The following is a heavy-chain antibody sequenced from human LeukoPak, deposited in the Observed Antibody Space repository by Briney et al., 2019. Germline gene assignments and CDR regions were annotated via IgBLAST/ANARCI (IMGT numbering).Heavy chain of an antibody. D-gene: IGHD6-13*01. V-gene: IGHV1-8*01. CDR1: GYTFTSYD. CDR3: ARASRIAAAGTIGY. Sequence: GASAKVSCKASGYTFTSYDINWVRQATGQGLEWMGWMNPNSGNTGYAQKFQGRVTMTRNTSISTAYMELSSLRSEDTAVYYCARASRIAAAGTIGYWGQGTLVTVSS. CDR2: MNPNSGNT. J-gene: IGHJ4*02.